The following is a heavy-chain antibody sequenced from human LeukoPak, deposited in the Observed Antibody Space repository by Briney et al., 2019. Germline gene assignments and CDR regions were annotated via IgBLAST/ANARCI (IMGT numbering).Heavy chain of an antibody. J-gene: IGHJ4*02. CDR1: GGTFSSYA. V-gene: IGHV1-69*13. CDR3: ASDLFGHSSIPV. CDR2: IIPIFGTA. Sequence: ASVQVSCKASGGTFSSYAISWVRQAPGQGLEWMGGIIPIFGTANYAQKFQGRVTITADESTSTAYMELSSLRSEDTAVYYCASDLFGHSSIPVWGQGTLVTVSS. D-gene: IGHD6-13*01.